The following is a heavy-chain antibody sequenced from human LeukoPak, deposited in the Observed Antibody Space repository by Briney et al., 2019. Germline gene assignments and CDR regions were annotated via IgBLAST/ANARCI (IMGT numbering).Heavy chain of an antibody. CDR1: GGTFSSYA. J-gene: IGHJ6*02. CDR3: ARVSDDFWSGHYYYYGMDV. Sequence: ASVKVSCKASGGTFSSYAISWVRQAPGQGLEWMGIINPSGGSTSYARKFQGRATMTRDTSTSTVYMELSSLRSEDTAVYYCARVSDDFWSGHYYYYGMDVWGQGTTVTVSS. D-gene: IGHD3-3*01. CDR2: INPSGGST. V-gene: IGHV1-46*01.